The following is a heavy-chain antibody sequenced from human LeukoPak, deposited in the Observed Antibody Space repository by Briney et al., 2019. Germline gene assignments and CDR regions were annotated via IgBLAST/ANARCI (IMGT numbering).Heavy chain of an antibody. Sequence: PGGSLRLSCAAPGFTVSSNYMSWVRQAPGKELEWVSVIYSGGTTSYADSVKGRFTISRDNSKNTLYLQMNSLTAEDTAVYYCARRSYSTGWYEVDYWGQGTLVTVSS. CDR2: IYSGGTT. V-gene: IGHV3-53*01. CDR3: ARRSYSTGWYEVDY. J-gene: IGHJ4*02. D-gene: IGHD6-19*01. CDR1: GFTVSSNY.